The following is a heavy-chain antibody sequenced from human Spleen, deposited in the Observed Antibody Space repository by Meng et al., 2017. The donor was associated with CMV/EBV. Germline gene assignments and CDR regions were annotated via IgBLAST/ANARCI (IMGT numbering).Heavy chain of an antibody. Sequence: GGSLRLSCAASGFTFSRYGMHWLRQAPGKGLEWVAFIRYDGTFKNHAESLKGRFTISRDDSKSTLYLQMNSLRAEDTAVYYCARSSLLSIAAPWGMDVWGQGTTVTVSS. CDR1: GFTFSRYG. CDR3: ARSSLLSIAAPWGMDV. V-gene: IGHV3-30*02. CDR2: IRYDGTFK. J-gene: IGHJ6*02. D-gene: IGHD6-6*01.